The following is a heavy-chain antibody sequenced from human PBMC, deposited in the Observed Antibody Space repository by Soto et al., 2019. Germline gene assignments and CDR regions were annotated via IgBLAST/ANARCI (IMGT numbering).Heavy chain of an antibody. CDR1: GGTFSSYA. V-gene: IGHV1-69*01. CDR2: IIPIFGTA. CDR3: ARDSGATAMFYKASHYGMDV. J-gene: IGHJ6*02. Sequence: QVQLVQSGAEVKKPGASVKVSCKASGGTFSSYAISWVRQAPGQGLEWMGGIIPIFGTANYAQKFHGRVTITADEYTSTDYMELSSLRSEDTAVYYCARDSGATAMFYKASHYGMDVWGQGPTVNVSS. D-gene: IGHD5-18*01.